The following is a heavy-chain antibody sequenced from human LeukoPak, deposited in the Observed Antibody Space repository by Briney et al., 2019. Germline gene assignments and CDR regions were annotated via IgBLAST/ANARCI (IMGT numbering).Heavy chain of an antibody. CDR2: VSPNSGGT. CDR1: GYTFTGYY. D-gene: IGHD3-22*01. V-gene: IGHV1-2*02. CDR3: ARNFYFDSSGYYHY. Sequence: ASVKVSCKASGYTFTGYYMHWVRQAPGQGLEWMGWVSPNSGGTNYAQKFQGRVTTTRDTSIRTAYMVLSRLRSDDTAVDYCARNFYFDSSGYYHYWGQGTLVTVSS. J-gene: IGHJ4*02.